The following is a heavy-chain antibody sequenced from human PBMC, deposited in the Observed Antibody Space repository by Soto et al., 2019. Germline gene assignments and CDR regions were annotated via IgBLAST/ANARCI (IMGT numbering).Heavy chain of an antibody. Sequence: GGSLRLSCAASGFTFSSYGMHWVRQAPGKGLEWVAVISYDGSNKYYADSVKGRFTISRDNSKNTLYLQMNSLRAEDTAVYYCAKDGYGDYVYWGPGTQVTVSS. D-gene: IGHD4-17*01. CDR3: AKDGYGDYVY. V-gene: IGHV3-30*18. CDR1: GFTFSSYG. CDR2: ISYDGSNK. J-gene: IGHJ4*02.